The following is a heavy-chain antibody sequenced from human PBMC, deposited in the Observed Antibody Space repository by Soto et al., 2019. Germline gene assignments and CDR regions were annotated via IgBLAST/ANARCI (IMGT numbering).Heavy chain of an antibody. Sequence: QVQLVQSGAEVKKPGSSVKVSCKASGGTFSNYAVTWVRQAPGQGLEWMGGIIPIFGTSNYAQKFQGRVTXGADEXXTPAYMELSSLRSEDTAVYYCATSPLMPTLHYFACWGPGALVTVSS. J-gene: IGHJ4*02. CDR2: IIPIFGTS. D-gene: IGHD2-2*01. V-gene: IGHV1-69*12. CDR1: GGTFSNYA. CDR3: ATSPLMPTLHYFAC.